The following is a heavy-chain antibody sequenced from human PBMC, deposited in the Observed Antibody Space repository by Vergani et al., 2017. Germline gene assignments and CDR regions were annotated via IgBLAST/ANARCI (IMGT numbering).Heavy chain of an antibody. V-gene: IGHV4-34*01. CDR3: ARGRESPYYDFWSGYSTTDAFDI. D-gene: IGHD3-3*01. CDR2: INHSGST. CDR1: GGSFSGYY. J-gene: IGHJ3*02. Sequence: QVQLQQWGAGLLKPSETLSLTCAVYGGSFSGYYWSWIRQPPGKGLEWIGEINHSGSTNYNPSLKSRVTISVDTSKNQFSLKLSSVTAADTAVYYCARGRESPYYDFWSGYSTTDAFDIWGQGTMVTVSS.